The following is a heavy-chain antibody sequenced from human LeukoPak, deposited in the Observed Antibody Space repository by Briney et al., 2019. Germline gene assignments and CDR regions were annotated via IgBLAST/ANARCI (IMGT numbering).Heavy chain of an antibody. CDR2: ISGSGGST. J-gene: IGHJ4*02. D-gene: IGHD3-3*01. Sequence: GGSLRLSCAASGFTFSSYAMSWVRQAPGKGLEWVSAISGSGGSTYYADSVKGRFTITRDNSKNKLYLQMNSLRAEDTAVYYCAKDPPRYDFWSGYYVDYWGQGTLVTVSS. CDR3: AKDPPRYDFWSGYYVDY. V-gene: IGHV3-23*01. CDR1: GFTFSSYA.